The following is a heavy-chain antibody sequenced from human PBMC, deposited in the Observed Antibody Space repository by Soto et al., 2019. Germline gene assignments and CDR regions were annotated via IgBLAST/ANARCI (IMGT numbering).Heavy chain of an antibody. CDR3: ALIKDCSRTDCYLASFDP. D-gene: IGHD2-2*01. CDR2: IDWGDDK. V-gene: IGHV2-70*12. CDR1: GFSLTTPGMC. Sequence: SGPTLVNPTQTLTLTCTVSGFSLTTPGMCVTWIRQPPGKALEWLALIDWGDDKKYTPFLKPRLTLSKDTSKNQVVLTLTNMDPVDSDTYYCALIKDCSRTDCYLASFDPWGQGTLVTVSS. J-gene: IGHJ5*02.